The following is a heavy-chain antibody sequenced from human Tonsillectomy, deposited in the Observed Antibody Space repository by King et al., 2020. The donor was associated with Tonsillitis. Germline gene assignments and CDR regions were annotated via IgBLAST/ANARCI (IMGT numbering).Heavy chain of an antibody. Sequence: VQLQESGPGLVKPSGTLSLTCAVSGDSISSSNWWSWVRQPPGKGLEWIGEIYHSGSTNYNPSLKSRVTISVDKSKNQFSLKLSSVTAADTAVYYCARFMVRGVGANWFDPWDQGTLVTVSS. CDR1: GDSISSSNW. CDR3: ARFMVRGVGANWFDP. D-gene: IGHD3-10*01. CDR2: IYHSGST. J-gene: IGHJ5*02. V-gene: IGHV4-4*02.